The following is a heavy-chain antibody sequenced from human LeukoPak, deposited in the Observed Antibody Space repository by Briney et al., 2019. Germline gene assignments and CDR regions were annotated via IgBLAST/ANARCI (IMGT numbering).Heavy chain of an antibody. CDR3: ARVGVPYDSSGYSFDY. Sequence: GGSLRLSCAASGFTFSSYWMGWVRQAPGKGLEWVANIQQGGSHKYYVDSVQGRFTISRDNAKNTLYLQMNSLRAEDTAVYYCARVGVPYDSSGYSFDYWGQGTLVTVSS. CDR2: IQQGGSHK. J-gene: IGHJ4*02. CDR1: GFTFSSYW. V-gene: IGHV3-7*01. D-gene: IGHD3-22*01.